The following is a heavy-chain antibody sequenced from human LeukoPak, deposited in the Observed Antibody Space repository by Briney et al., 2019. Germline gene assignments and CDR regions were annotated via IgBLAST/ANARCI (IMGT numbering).Heavy chain of an antibody. J-gene: IGHJ4*02. D-gene: IGHD6-13*01. CDR2: INHRGTT. CDR1: GGSLSDDY. Sequence: SETLSLTCGVFGGSLSDDYWSWIRQPPGKGLEWIGEINHRGTTNYNPSLRSRVTISIDTSKNQFSLNLTSVSAADTSMYYCARVSVAGTGPDYWGQGTLVTVSS. CDR3: ARVSVAGTGPDY. V-gene: IGHV4-34*01.